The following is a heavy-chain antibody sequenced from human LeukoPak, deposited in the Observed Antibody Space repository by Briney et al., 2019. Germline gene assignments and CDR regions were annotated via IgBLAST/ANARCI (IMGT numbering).Heavy chain of an antibody. D-gene: IGHD6-13*01. V-gene: IGHV1-46*01. CDR1: GYTFTSYW. CDR3: AKAPRNSSTMLDY. CDR2: INPSDGSI. Sequence: ASVRVSCKASGYTFTSYWIQWVRQAPGQGLEWMGLINPSDGSIAYAHRFQGRVTMTRYTSTSIVYMDLSSLRSEDTAVYYCAKAPRNSSTMLDYWGQGTLLTVSS. J-gene: IGHJ4*02.